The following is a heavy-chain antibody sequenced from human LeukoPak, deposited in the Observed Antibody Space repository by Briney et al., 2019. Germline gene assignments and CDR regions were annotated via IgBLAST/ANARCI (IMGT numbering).Heavy chain of an antibody. CDR2: IYPGDSDT. V-gene: IGHV5-51*01. CDR3: ARRNYYDSSGYYYIFDY. D-gene: IGHD3-22*01. CDR1: GYSFISYW. J-gene: IGHJ4*02. Sequence: GESLKISCKGSGYSFISYWIGWVRQMPGKGLEWMGIIYPGDSDTRYSPSFQGQVTISADKSISTAYLQWSSLKASDTAMYYCARRNYYDSSGYYYIFDYWGQGTLVTVSS.